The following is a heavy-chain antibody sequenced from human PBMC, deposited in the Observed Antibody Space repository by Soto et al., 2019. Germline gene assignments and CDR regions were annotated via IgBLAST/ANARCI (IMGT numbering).Heavy chain of an antibody. V-gene: IGHV3-23*01. CDR3: AKRSSSSTFDY. CDR2: ISGSDDST. Sequence: GGSLILSCAASGFTFSSYAMSWVRQAPGKGLEWVSVISGSDDSTYYADSVKGRFTTSRDNSKNTLYLQMNSLRAEDTAVYYCAKRSSSSTFDYWGQGTLVTVSS. J-gene: IGHJ4*02. CDR1: GFTFSSYA. D-gene: IGHD6-6*01.